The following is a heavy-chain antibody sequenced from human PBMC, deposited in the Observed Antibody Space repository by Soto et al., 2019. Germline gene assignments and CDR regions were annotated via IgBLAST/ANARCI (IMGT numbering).Heavy chain of an antibody. J-gene: IGHJ4*02. CDR1: GGTFSRHA. CDR2: IIPIFGTA. CDR3: ARGWGYDSNDYYYAY. Sequence: QVQLVQSGAEVRKPGSSVKVSCKASGGTFSRHAISWVRQAPGQGLEWMGGIIPIFGTANHAQKFQGRVTIIADESTSTVYMELISLRSEDTAMYYCARGWGYDSNDYYYAYWGQGTLGIVSS. D-gene: IGHD3-22*01. V-gene: IGHV1-69*01.